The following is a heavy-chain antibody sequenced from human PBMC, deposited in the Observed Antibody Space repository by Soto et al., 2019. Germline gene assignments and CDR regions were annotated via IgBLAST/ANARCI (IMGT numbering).Heavy chain of an antibody. Sequence: LRLSCAASGFTFSSYVMSWVRQAPGKGLEWVSGISGSGSRTYYADSVKGRFTISRDDSKNTLYLQMNSLRAEDTAVYYCATRQGSDGWSFFGRSWGQGTLVTVSS. V-gene: IGHV3-23*01. D-gene: IGHD3-3*01. CDR1: GFTFSSYV. CDR2: ISGSGSRT. J-gene: IGHJ4*02. CDR3: ATRQGSDGWSFFGRS.